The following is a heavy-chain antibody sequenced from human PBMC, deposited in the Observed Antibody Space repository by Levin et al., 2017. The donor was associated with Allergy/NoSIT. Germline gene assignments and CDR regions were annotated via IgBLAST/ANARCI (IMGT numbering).Heavy chain of an antibody. D-gene: IGHD5-18*01. CDR2: IKQDGSEK. Sequence: GESLKISCAASGFTFSSYWMSWVRQAPGKGLEWVANIKQDGSEKYYVDSVKGRFTISRDNAKNSLYLQMNSLRAEDTAVYYCARDSAVEQLWFLPARAQNFDYWGQGTLVTVSS. CDR1: GFTFSSYW. V-gene: IGHV3-7*01. J-gene: IGHJ4*02. CDR3: ARDSAVEQLWFLPARAQNFDY.